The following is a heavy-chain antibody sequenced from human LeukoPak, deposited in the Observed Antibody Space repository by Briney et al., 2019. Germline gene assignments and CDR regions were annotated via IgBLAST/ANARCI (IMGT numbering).Heavy chain of an antibody. J-gene: IGHJ4*02. CDR1: GFTFSSYS. CDR3: ARDKGPYSNHLDY. Sequence: PGGSLRLSCAASGFTFSSYSMNWVRQAPGKGLEWVSSISSSSSSYIYYADSVKGRFTISRDNAKNSLYLQMNSLRAEDTAVYYCARDKGPYSNHLDYWGQGTLVTVSS. V-gene: IGHV3-21*01. CDR2: ISSSSSSYI. D-gene: IGHD4-11*01.